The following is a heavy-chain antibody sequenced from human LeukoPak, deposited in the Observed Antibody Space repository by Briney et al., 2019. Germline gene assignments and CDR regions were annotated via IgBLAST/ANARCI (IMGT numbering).Heavy chain of an antibody. D-gene: IGHD4-23*01. CDR1: GYTFTSHY. CDR2: INPTGSST. V-gene: IGHV1-46*01. CDR3: ARDNSVEDNAWWFDP. Sequence: ASVKVSCKASGYTFTSHYMHWVRQAPGRGLEWMGLINPTGSSTGYAQKFQGRVTMTRDMSTSTDYMELSSLRSDDTAIYYCARDNSVEDNAWWFDPWGQGTLVTVSS. J-gene: IGHJ5*02.